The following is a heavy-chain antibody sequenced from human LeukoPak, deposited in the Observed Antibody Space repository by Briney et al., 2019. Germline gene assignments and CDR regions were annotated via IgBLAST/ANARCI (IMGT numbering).Heavy chain of an antibody. J-gene: IGHJ4*02. CDR2: IYYSGST. V-gene: IGHV4-59*11. CDR1: GGSISSHY. CDR3: ARAYEGLYGGNFLFDY. D-gene: IGHD4-23*01. Sequence: SETLSLTCTVSGGSISSHYWSWIRQPPGKGLKWIGYIYYSGSTNYNPSLKSRVTISVDTSKNQFSLKLSSVTAADTAVYYCARAYEGLYGGNFLFDYWGQGTLVTVSS.